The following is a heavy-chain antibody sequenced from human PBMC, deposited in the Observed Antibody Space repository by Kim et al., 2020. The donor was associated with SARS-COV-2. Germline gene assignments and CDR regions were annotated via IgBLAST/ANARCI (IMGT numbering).Heavy chain of an antibody. CDR3: ARRLASSALDV. Sequence: FSAASVKRRFTISRDNSQTIVYLQMNSLRAEDTAIYYCARRLASSALDVWGQGTTVTVSS. V-gene: IGHV3-23*01. J-gene: IGHJ6*02. D-gene: IGHD6-6*01.